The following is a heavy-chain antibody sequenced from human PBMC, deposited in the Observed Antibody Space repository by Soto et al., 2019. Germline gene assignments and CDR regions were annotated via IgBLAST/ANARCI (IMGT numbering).Heavy chain of an antibody. J-gene: IGHJ4*02. V-gene: IGHV1-8*01. Sequence: GASVKVPCKASGYTFTSYDINWVRQATGQGLEWMGWMNPNSGNTAYAQKFQGRVTMTRNTSISTAYMELSSLRSEDTAVYYCARGRSWLYYFDYWGQGTLVTV. CDR2: MNPNSGNT. D-gene: IGHD6-13*01. CDR3: ARGRSWLYYFDY. CDR1: GYTFTSYD.